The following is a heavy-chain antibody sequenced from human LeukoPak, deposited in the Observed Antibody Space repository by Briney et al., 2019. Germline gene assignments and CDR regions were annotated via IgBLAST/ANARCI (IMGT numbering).Heavy chain of an antibody. CDR3: ARVDSSSWYGAHYYYYMDV. J-gene: IGHJ6*03. D-gene: IGHD6-13*01. Sequence: ASVKVSCKASGYTFTGYYMHWVRQAPGQGLEWMGWINPNSGGTNYAQKLQGRVTMTTDTSTSTAYMELRSLRSDDTAVYYCARVDSSSWYGAHYYYYMDVWGKGTTVTVSS. V-gene: IGHV1-2*02. CDR1: GYTFTGYY. CDR2: INPNSGGT.